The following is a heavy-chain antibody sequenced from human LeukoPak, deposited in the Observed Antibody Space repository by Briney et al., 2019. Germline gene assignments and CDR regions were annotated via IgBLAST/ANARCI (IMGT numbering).Heavy chain of an antibody. Sequence: PSETLSLTCTVSGGSISSSSYYWSWIRQPPGKGLEWIGYFYYSGSTNYNPSLKSRVTISVDTSKNQFSLKLSSVTAADTAVYYCARGRVPGYWGQGTLVTVSS. CDR3: ARGRVPGY. D-gene: IGHD3-3*01. J-gene: IGHJ4*02. CDR1: GGSISSSSYY. V-gene: IGHV4-61*01. CDR2: FYYSGST.